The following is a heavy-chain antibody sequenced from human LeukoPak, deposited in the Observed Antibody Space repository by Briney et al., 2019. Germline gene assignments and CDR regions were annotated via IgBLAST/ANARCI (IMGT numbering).Heavy chain of an antibody. Sequence: PGGSLRLSCAASGFTFSSYWMSWVRQAPGKGLEWVANIKQDGSEKYYVDSVKGRFTISRDNAKNSLYLQMNSLRAEDTTVYYCAREYSYGYFDYWGQGTLVTVSS. D-gene: IGHD5-18*01. J-gene: IGHJ4*02. V-gene: IGHV3-7*01. CDR3: AREYSYGYFDY. CDR1: GFTFSSYW. CDR2: IKQDGSEK.